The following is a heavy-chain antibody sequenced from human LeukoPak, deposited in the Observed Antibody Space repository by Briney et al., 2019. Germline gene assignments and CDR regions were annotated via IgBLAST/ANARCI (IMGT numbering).Heavy chain of an antibody. CDR2: ISTGGGTT. CDR3: ARSFPSGRPSYFDY. D-gene: IGHD1-26*01. V-gene: IGHV3-23*01. Sequence: GGSLRLSCAASGFTFGSYAMSWVRQTPGKGLEWVSAISTGGGTTSYADSVKGRFTISRDNSKNTLYLQMNSLRAEDTAVYYCARSFPSGRPSYFDYWGQGTLVTVSS. CDR1: GFTFGSYA. J-gene: IGHJ4*02.